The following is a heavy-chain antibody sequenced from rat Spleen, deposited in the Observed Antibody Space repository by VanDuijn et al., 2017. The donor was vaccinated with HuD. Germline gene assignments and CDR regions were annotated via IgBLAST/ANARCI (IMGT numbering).Heavy chain of an antibody. D-gene: IGHD1-12*03. CDR2: MRFNGDP. V-gene: IGHV2-63*01. Sequence: QVQLKESGPGLVQPSQTLSLTCTVSDSSFPSYNIHWVRQPPGKGLEWMGRMRFNGDPSYNSALKSRLSISRDTSKNQVFLKMNSLQTDDTGTYYCTRDTMMVIIGYYWGQGVMVTVSS. J-gene: IGHJ2*01. CDR3: TRDTMMVIIGYY. CDR1: DSSFPSYN.